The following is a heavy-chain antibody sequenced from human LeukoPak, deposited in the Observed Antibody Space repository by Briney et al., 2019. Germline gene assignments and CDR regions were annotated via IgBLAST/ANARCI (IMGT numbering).Heavy chain of an antibody. Sequence: GASVKVSCKASGYTFTGYYMHWMRQAPGQGPEWMGWINPNSGDTNYAKKFQGRVTMTRDTSISTAYMELSRLRSDDTAVYYCARDLSYYGSGSYYFDYWGQGTLVTVSS. V-gene: IGHV1-2*02. CDR1: GYTFTGYY. J-gene: IGHJ4*02. D-gene: IGHD3-10*01. CDR2: INPNSGDT. CDR3: ARDLSYYGSGSYYFDY.